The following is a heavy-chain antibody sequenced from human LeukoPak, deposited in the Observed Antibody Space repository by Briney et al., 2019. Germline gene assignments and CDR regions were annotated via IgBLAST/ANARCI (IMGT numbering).Heavy chain of an antibody. J-gene: IGHJ4*02. CDR1: GDSISSGDYS. CDR3: ARNSGSYIVFNY. CDR2: IYHSGST. Sequence: KPSETLSLTCAVSGDSISSGDYSWSWIRQPPGKGLEWIGYIYHSGSTYYNPSLKSRVSISIDGSKNQFSLKLTSVTAADTAVYYCARNSGSYIVFNYWGQGTLVTVSS. V-gene: IGHV4-30-2*01. D-gene: IGHD3-10*01.